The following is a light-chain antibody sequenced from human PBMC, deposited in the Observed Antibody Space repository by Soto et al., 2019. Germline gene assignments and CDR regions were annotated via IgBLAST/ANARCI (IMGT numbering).Light chain of an antibody. V-gene: IGKV3-15*01. CDR1: QRVYYNY. J-gene: IGKJ5*01. Sequence: EMVMTQSPAILSGSPWESASLSCRASQRVYYNYLAWYQQHPGQPPRLLIYGISTRATGIPARFSGSGSGTEFSLTISSLQSEDFTVYYCQLSQQRSDWPPITFGQGTRLEI. CDR3: QLSQQRSDWPPIT. CDR2: GIS.